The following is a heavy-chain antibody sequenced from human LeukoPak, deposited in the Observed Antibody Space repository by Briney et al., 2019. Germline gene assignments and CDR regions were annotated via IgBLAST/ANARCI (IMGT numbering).Heavy chain of an antibody. Sequence: PSETLSLTCTVSGDSISNYFWSWIRQPAGKGLEWIGYIYYSGSTNYNPSLKSRVTISVDTSKNQFSLKLSSVTAADTAVYYCARGPTAYSSSMYFDYWGQGTLVTVSS. CDR2: IYYSGST. J-gene: IGHJ4*02. CDR3: ARGPTAYSSSMYFDY. V-gene: IGHV4-59*01. D-gene: IGHD6-6*01. CDR1: GDSISNYF.